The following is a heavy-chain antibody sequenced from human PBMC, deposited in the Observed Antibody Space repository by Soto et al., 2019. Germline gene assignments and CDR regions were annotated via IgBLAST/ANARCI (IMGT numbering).Heavy chain of an antibody. CDR3: ARENYDFWSGYYLDY. CDR2: IKSDGTVT. J-gene: IGHJ4*02. D-gene: IGHD3-3*01. V-gene: IGHV3-74*01. Sequence: GGSLRLSCAASGFTFSSYAMSWVRQAPGKGLVWVSHIKSDGTVTHYTDSVRGRFIISRDNAKNTLFLQMNSLRAEDTAVYYCARENYDFWSGYYLDYWGQGTLVTVSS. CDR1: GFTFSSYA.